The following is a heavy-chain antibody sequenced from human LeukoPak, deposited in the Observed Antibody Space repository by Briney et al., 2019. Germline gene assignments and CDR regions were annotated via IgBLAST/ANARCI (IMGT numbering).Heavy chain of an antibody. CDR2: ISSSSSYI. CDR3: ARASNEHIVVVTAILDFDY. CDR1: GFTFSSYS. Sequence: PGGSLRLSCAASGFTFSSYSMNWVRQAPGKGLEWVSSISSSSSYIYYADSVKGQFTISRDNAKNSLYLQMNSLRAEDTAVYYCARASNEHIVVVTAILDFDYWGQGTLVTVSS. D-gene: IGHD2-21*02. J-gene: IGHJ4*02. V-gene: IGHV3-21*01.